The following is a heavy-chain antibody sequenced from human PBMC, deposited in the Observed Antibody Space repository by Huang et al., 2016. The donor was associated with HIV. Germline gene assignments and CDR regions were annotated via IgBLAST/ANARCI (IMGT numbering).Heavy chain of an antibody. CDR1: GYKFTSYW. CDR3: ARQRAPGSTYVDS. J-gene: IGHJ4*02. V-gene: IGHV5-51*01. CDR2: IYPGESDT. Sequence: EVQLVQSGAEVKKPGESLKISCKGSGYKFTSYWIAWVRQMPGKGLERMGIIYPGESDTRYSPSFQGQVTISADKSINTAYLQWSSLKTSDTAMYFCARQRAPGSTYVDSWGQGTLLTVYS. D-gene: IGHD2-15*01.